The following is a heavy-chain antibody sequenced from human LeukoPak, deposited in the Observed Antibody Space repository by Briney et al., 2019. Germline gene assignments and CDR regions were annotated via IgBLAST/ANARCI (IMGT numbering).Heavy chain of an antibody. CDR2: IRYDGSNK. CDR3: ALGYSFDDFDC. CDR1: GFTFSSVD. D-gene: IGHD5-18*01. Sequence: GGSLRLSCATSGFTFSSVDMRWVRQAPHKGLGRGTFIRYDGSNKYYADSVEGRFTISRDNHKNTLYLQQNSLRAEDTAVYYCALGYSFDDFDCWREGPVVTVSS. V-gene: IGHV3-30*02. J-gene: IGHJ4*02.